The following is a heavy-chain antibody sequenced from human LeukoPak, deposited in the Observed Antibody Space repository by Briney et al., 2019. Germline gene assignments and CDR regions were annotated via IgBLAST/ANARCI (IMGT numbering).Heavy chain of an antibody. Sequence: PSETLSLTCTVSGGSISSSSYYWGWIRQPPGKGLEWIGSIYYSGSTYYNPSLKSRVTISVDTSKNQFSLKLSSVTAADTAVYYCARGGTSVPTHGGKPLRYWGQGTLVTVSS. CDR1: GGSISSSSYY. J-gene: IGHJ4*02. V-gene: IGHV4-39*01. D-gene: IGHD4-23*01. CDR3: ARGGTSVPTHGGKPLRY. CDR2: IYYSGST.